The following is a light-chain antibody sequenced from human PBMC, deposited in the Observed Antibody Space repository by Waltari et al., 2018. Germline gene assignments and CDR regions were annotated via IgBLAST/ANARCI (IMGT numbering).Light chain of an antibody. CDR3: QQYYSLPWT. Sequence: DIVMTQSPDSLAVSLGERATINCKSSQSVLYSSNNKNHLAWYQQKPSQPPKLLVYWASTRESGVPDRFSGSGSGTGFTLPISSLQAEDVAVYYCQQYYSLPWTFGQGTKVEIK. V-gene: IGKV4-1*01. CDR1: QSVLYSSNNKNH. J-gene: IGKJ1*01. CDR2: WAS.